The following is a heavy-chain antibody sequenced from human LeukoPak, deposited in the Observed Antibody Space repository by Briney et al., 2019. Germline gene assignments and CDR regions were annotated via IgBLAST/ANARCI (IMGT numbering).Heavy chain of an antibody. D-gene: IGHD5-12*01. CDR2: INPNSGGT. CDR3: ARDSRVVPGYSGYESDF. Sequence: GASVKVSCKASGYTFTGYYLHWVRQAPGQGLEWMGWINPNSGGTNYAQKFQGRVTMTRETSISTAYMELSRLRSDDTAIYYCARDSRVVPGYSGYESDFWGQGTLVTVSS. J-gene: IGHJ4*02. CDR1: GYTFTGYY. V-gene: IGHV1-2*02.